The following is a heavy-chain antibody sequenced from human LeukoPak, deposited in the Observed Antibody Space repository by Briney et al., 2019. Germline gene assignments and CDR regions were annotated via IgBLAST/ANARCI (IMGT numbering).Heavy chain of an antibody. CDR3: AKDRLY. Sequence: GGSLRLSCAASGFTFSSYGMHWVRQAPGKGLEWVAVISYDGSNKYYADSAKGRFTISRDNSKNTLYLQMNSLRAEDTAVYYCAKDRLYWGQGTLVTVSS. CDR1: GFTFSSYG. V-gene: IGHV3-30*18. CDR2: ISYDGSNK. J-gene: IGHJ4*02. D-gene: IGHD6-25*01.